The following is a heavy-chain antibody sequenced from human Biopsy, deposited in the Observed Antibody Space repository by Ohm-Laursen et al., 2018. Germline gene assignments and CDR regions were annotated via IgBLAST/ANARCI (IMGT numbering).Heavy chain of an antibody. J-gene: IGHJ6*02. D-gene: IGHD3-16*01. Sequence: ASVKVSCKASGDSFTSYAIGWVRQAPGQGPEWMGWMNPNSGNTGFAQKFQGRITMTRSTSITTAYMELTNLRSEDTAVYYCAREGAFGDTDAYYGLDVWGLGTTVTVSS. CDR3: AREGAFGDTDAYYGLDV. CDR1: GDSFTSYA. CDR2: MNPNSGNT. V-gene: IGHV1-8*01.